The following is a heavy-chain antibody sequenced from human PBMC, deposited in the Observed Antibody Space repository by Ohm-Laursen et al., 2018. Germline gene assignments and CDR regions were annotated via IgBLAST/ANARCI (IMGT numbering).Heavy chain of an antibody. CDR2: INPSGGST. D-gene: IGHD2-15*01. J-gene: IGHJ4*02. CDR3: AREGAYCSGGSCYSSFDY. V-gene: IGHV1-46*01. CDR1: GYTFTSSY. Sequence: VASVKVSCKASGYTFTSSYMHWVRQAPGQGLEWMGMINPSGGSTYYAQKFQGRVTMTRDTSTSTVYMSLSSLRSEDTAVYYCAREGAYCSGGSCYSSFDYWGQGTLVTVSS.